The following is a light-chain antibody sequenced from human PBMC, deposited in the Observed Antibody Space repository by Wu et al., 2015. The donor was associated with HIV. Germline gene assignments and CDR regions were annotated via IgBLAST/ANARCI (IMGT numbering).Light chain of an antibody. Sequence: EIVLTQSPGTLSLSPGERATLSCRASQSVSTFLAWYQQKPGQAPRLLIYDASYRATGIPARFSGSGSGTEFTLTISSLQSEDFAIHFCQQYNNWPPTFGPGTKVDIK. CDR3: QQYNNWPPT. CDR1: QSVSTF. CDR2: DAS. J-gene: IGKJ3*01. V-gene: IGKV3-11*01.